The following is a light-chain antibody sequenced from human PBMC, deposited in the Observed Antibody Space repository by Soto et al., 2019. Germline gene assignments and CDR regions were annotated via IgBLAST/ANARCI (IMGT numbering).Light chain of an antibody. CDR3: SSHAGNNNYV. CDR1: SSDVGGQNY. J-gene: IGLJ1*01. CDR2: AVT. Sequence: QSVLTQPPSASGSPGQSVAISCTGTSSDVGGQNYVSWYQQHPGKAPKLIIYAVTERPSGVPDRFSGSKSGNTASLTVSGLQTEDEADYYCSSHAGNNNYVFGTGTKVP. V-gene: IGLV2-8*01.